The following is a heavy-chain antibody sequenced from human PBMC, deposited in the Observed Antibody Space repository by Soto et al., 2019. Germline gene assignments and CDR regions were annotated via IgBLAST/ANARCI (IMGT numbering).Heavy chain of an antibody. J-gene: IGHJ5*02. D-gene: IGHD3-10*01. CDR1: GGFISSYY. V-gene: IGHV4-59*08. Sequence: TSETLSLTCTVSGGFISSYYGSWIRQPPGKGLEWIGYIYYSGSTNYNPSLKSRVTISVDTSKNQFSLKLSSVTAADTAVYYCARHVGSAKFDPWGQGTLVTVSS. CDR3: ARHVGSAKFDP. CDR2: IYYSGST.